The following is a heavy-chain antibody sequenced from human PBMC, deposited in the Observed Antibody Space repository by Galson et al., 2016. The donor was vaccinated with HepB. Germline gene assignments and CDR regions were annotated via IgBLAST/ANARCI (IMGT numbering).Heavy chain of an antibody. V-gene: IGHV4-59*01. D-gene: IGHD5-12*01. Sequence: SETLSLTCSVSGDSISSYFWSWIRQPPGKGLEWIGYVYSSGSTIYNPSLPGRVTMSVDTSKNQFSLNLESVTAADTAVFYCARLRYSGNFDFWGEGTLVTVSS. J-gene: IGHJ4*02. CDR1: GDSISSYF. CDR3: ARLRYSGNFDF. CDR2: VYSSGST.